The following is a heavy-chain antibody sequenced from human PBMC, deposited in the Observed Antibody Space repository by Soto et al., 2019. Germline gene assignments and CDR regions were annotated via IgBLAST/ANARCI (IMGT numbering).Heavy chain of an antibody. CDR1: GYIFTNYY. D-gene: IGHD6-13*01. Sequence: QVRLVQSGAEVKKPGASVKVSCKASGYIFTNYYIHWVRQAPGQGLEWMAIINPLPTSGSTNYAQKFQGRVTVTRDTSTSTVYMELSSLTSEDTAIYYCARDLTAGAYCGQGTLVTVSS. V-gene: IGHV1-46*01. CDR2: INPLPTSGST. CDR3: ARDLTAGAY. J-gene: IGHJ4*02.